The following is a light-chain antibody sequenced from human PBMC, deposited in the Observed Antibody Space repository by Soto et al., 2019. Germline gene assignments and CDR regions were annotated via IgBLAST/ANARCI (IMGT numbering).Light chain of an antibody. CDR3: MQSLETPWT. J-gene: IGKJ1*01. CDR1: QRLLHSNGYNY. CDR2: LDS. V-gene: IGKV2-28*01. Sequence: TQSPLSLTVTPGEPASISCRSSQRLLHSNGYNYLEWYLQKPGQSPQLLINLDSDRASGVPDRFSGSGSGTDFTLKISRVEAEDVGLYYCMQSLETPWTFGQGTKVDIK.